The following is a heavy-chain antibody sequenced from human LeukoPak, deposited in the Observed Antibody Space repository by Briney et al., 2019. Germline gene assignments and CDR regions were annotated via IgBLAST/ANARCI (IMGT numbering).Heavy chain of an antibody. Sequence: GGTLRFSCTASGFSFRLYWMTWVRKAPGKGLEGVANLRQDGSDKHYVDSVKGRFSISRDNSKNSLFLQMNSLRAEDTAVYYCVRDSYTNTRHFQEEDYWGQGTLVTVSS. J-gene: IGHJ4*02. CDR2: LRQDGSDK. CDR1: GFSFRLYW. V-gene: IGHV3-7*01. D-gene: IGHD2-2*02. CDR3: VRDSYTNTRHFQEEDY.